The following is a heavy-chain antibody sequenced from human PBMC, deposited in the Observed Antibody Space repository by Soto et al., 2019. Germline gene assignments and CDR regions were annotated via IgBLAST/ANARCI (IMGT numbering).Heavy chain of an antibody. Sequence: EVQILESGGGLVQPGGSLRLSCAASGFTFSSYAMSWVRQAPGKGLEWVSAISGSGDSTYYADSVKGRFTSSRDHSKNTLYLQMNSRRAEDTAVYYCAKEGDKQVSRVSYSWYYFDYWGQVTLVTVSS. CDR2: ISGSGDST. J-gene: IGHJ4*02. CDR3: AKEGDKQVSRVSYSWYYFDY. V-gene: IGHV3-23*01. D-gene: IGHD2-8*01. CDR1: GFTFSSYA.